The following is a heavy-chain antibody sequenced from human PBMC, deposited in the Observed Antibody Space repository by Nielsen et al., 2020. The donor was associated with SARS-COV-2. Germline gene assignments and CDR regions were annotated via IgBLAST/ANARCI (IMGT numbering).Heavy chain of an antibody. Sequence: GESLKISCAVSGFSFTNAWMNWVRQAPGKGLEWVASISGDSNYIFYSELVKGRFTMSRDNGKNSLYLQMNTLRSEDTALYYCTRGFYSQSDCWGQGTLVTVSS. CDR1: GFSFTNAW. CDR2: ISGDSNYI. V-gene: IGHV3-21*01. CDR3: TRGFYSQSDC. J-gene: IGHJ4*02. D-gene: IGHD2-15*01.